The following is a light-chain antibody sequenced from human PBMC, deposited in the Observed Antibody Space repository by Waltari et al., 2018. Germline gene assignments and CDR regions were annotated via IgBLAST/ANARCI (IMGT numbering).Light chain of an antibody. CDR2: DAT. CDR3: LLHYSGAWV. Sequence: QAVVTQEPSLTVSPGGTVTLTCGSSTGTVTSGHNPYWFQLKPGQGPRTLIYDATNKHSWTPARFSGSLFGGKAALTLSGAQPEDEAEYYCLLHYSGAWVFGGGTKLTVL. V-gene: IGLV7-46*01. J-gene: IGLJ3*02. CDR1: TGTVTSGHN.